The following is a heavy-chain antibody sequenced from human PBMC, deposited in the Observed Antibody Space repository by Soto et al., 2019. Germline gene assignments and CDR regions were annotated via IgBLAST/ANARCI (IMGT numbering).Heavy chain of an antibody. CDR2: IYYSGST. J-gene: IGHJ3*02. Sequence: QVQLQESGPGLVKPSETLSLTCTVSGGSISSYYWSWIRQPPGKGLEWIGYIYYSGSTNYNPSLKSRVTISVDTSKNQFSLKLSSVTAADMAVYYCARHLWQWPYDAFDIWGQGTMVTVSS. D-gene: IGHD6-19*01. V-gene: IGHV4-59*08. CDR3: ARHLWQWPYDAFDI. CDR1: GGSISSYY.